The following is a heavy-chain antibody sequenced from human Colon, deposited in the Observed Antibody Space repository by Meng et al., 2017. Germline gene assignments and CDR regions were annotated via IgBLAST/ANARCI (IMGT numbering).Heavy chain of an antibody. CDR1: GYTFSDCY. CDR3: ARSTPSLDY. V-gene: IGHV1-2*02. D-gene: IGHD2-15*01. Sequence: QVQLVQSGTEVKRPGASVKVSCKASGYTFSDCYIHWARQAPGQGLEWMGWIVPNSGDTNYAQKFQGRVTMTRDTSISTTYMELSRLTSDDTAVYYCARSTPSLDYWGQGTLVTVAS. J-gene: IGHJ4*02. CDR2: IVPNSGDT.